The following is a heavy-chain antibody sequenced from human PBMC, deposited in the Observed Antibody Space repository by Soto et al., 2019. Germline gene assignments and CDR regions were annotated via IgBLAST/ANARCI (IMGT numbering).Heavy chain of an antibody. J-gene: IGHJ3*02. Sequence: QVQLQQWGAGLLKPSETLSLTCAVYGGSFSGYYWSWIRQPPGKGLEWIGEINHSGSTNYNPSLKSRVTISVDTSKNQFSLKLSSETAADTAVYYCVRVPYSSGWYNAFDIWGQGTMVTVSS. CDR2: INHSGST. CDR1: GGSFSGYY. V-gene: IGHV4-34*01. D-gene: IGHD6-19*01. CDR3: VRVPYSSGWYNAFDI.